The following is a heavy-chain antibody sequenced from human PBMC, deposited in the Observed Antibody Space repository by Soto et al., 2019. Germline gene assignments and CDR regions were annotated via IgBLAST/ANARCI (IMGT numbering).Heavy chain of an antibody. J-gene: IGHJ4*02. CDR3: AKARWPQNQLAFSDY. CDR2: ISYDGSNK. V-gene: IGHV3-30*18. D-gene: IGHD1-1*01. CDR1: GFSFSSYG. Sequence: GGSLRLSCAASGFSFSSYGMHWVRQAPGKGLERVAVISYDGSNKYYADSVKGRFTISRDNSKNTLYLQMNSLRAEDTAVYYSAKARWPQNQLAFSDYWGQGTLVTVSS.